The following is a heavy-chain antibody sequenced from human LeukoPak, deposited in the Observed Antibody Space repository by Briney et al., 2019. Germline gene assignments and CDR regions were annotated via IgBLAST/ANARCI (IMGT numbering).Heavy chain of an antibody. CDR1: GFTFSSYS. CDR2: ITNSGSHM. D-gene: IGHD4-17*01. J-gene: IGHJ4*02. V-gene: IGHV3-48*02. CDR3: AREWTSMTRYYFDY. Sequence: GGSLRLSCAASGFTFSSYSMNWVRQAPGKGLEWVSYITNSGSHMYYADSVKGRFTISRDNAKNSLFLEMNSLRDEDTAVYYCAREWTSMTRYYFDYWGQGTLLIVSS.